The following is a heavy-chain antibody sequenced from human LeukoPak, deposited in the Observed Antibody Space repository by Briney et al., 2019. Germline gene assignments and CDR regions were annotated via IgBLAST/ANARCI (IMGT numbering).Heavy chain of an antibody. D-gene: IGHD3-10*01. CDR2: ISSSGSTI. Sequence: GGSLRLSCAASGFTFSSYEMNWVRRAPGKGLEWVSYISSSGSTIYYADSVKGRFTISRDNAKNSLYLQMNSLRAEDTAVYYCARSRYYRDAFNIWGQGTMVTVSS. CDR3: ARSRYYRDAFNI. V-gene: IGHV3-48*03. J-gene: IGHJ3*02. CDR1: GFTFSSYE.